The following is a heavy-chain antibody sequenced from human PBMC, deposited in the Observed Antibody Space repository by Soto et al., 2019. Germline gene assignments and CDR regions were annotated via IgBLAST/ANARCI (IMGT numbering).Heavy chain of an antibody. V-gene: IGHV3-23*01. Sequence: GGSLRLCCAASGFTFSSYAMSWVRPAPGKGLEWVSAISGSGGSTYYADSVKGRFTISRDNSKNTLYLQMNSLRAEDTAVYYCAKCTVSPSSGGPFDYWCQGTLVSVS. J-gene: IGHJ4*02. CDR2: ISGSGGST. CDR1: GFTFSSYA. D-gene: IGHD2-15*01. CDR3: AKCTVSPSSGGPFDY.